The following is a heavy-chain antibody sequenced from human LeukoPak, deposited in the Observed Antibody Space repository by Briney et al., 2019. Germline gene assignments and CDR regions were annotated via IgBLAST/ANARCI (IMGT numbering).Heavy chain of an antibody. CDR1: GGSISSSSYY. Sequence: SETLSLTCTVSGGSISSSSYYWGWIRQPPGKGLEWIGSIYYSGSTYYNPSLKSRVTISVDTSKNQFSLKLSSVTAADTAVYYCARGPVAGRRWAPKIDYWGQGTLVTVSS. V-gene: IGHV4-39*07. D-gene: IGHD6-19*01. CDR3: ARGPVAGRRWAPKIDY. J-gene: IGHJ4*02. CDR2: IYYSGST.